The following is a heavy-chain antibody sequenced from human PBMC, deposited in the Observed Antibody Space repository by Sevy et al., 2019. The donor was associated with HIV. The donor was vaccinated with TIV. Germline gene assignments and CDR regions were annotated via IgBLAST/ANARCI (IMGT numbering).Heavy chain of an antibody. V-gene: IGHV4-39*01. D-gene: IGHD6-6*01. CDR2: IYYSGST. Sequence: SETLSLTCTVSGGSISSSSYYWGWIRQPPGKGVEWIGSIYYSGSTYYNPSLKSRVTISVDTSKNQFSLKLSSVTAADTAVYYCASGSSSSYFDYWGQGTLVTVSS. J-gene: IGHJ4*02. CDR3: ASGSSSSYFDY. CDR1: GGSISSSSYY.